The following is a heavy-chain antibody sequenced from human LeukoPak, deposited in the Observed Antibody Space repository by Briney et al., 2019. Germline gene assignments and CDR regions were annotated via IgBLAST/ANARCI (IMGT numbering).Heavy chain of an antibody. J-gene: IGHJ6*02. CDR1: GYTFTGYY. Sequence: ASVKVSFKASGYTFTGYYMHWVRQAPGQGLEWMGWINTNSGGTNYAQKFQGRVTMTRDTSISTAYMELSRLRSDDTAVYYCARVHYTPYYYGMDVWGQGTTVTVSS. V-gene: IGHV1-2*02. D-gene: IGHD3-3*01. CDR3: ARVHYTPYYYGMDV. CDR2: INTNSGGT.